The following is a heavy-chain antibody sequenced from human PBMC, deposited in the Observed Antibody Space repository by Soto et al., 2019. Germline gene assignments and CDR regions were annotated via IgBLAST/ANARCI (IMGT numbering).Heavy chain of an antibody. Sequence: QVQLVQSGAEVKKPGSSVKVSCKASGGTFSSYTISWVRQAPGQGLEWMGRIIPILGIANYAQKFQGRVTSAADKATSTAYMELSSLRSEDTAVYYCARVDSKLPGGQGALVTVSS. CDR3: ARVDSKLP. CDR1: GGTFSSYT. V-gene: IGHV1-69*02. CDR2: IIPILGIA. J-gene: IGHJ4*02. D-gene: IGHD3-22*01.